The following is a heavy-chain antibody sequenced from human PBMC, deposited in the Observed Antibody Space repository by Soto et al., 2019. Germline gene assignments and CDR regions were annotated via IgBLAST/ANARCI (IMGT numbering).Heavy chain of an antibody. CDR3: ASSGGYYDYVWGSYHRRAFDI. J-gene: IGHJ3*02. Sequence: SETLSLTCAVYGGSFSGYYWSWIRQPPGKGLEWIGEINNSGSTNYNPSLKSRVAISVDTSKNQFSLKLSSVTAADTAVYYCASSGGYYDYVWGSYHRRAFDIWGQGTMVTVSS. D-gene: IGHD3-16*01. CDR2: INNSGST. V-gene: IGHV4-34*01. CDR1: GGSFSGYY.